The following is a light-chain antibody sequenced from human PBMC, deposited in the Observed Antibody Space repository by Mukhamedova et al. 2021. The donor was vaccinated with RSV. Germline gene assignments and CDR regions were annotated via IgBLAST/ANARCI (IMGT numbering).Light chain of an antibody. CDR1: SVSSN. CDR3: QQYNNWPLT. V-gene: IGKV3-15*01. Sequence: SVSSNLAWYQQKPGQGQSNHIPGASTRATGIPARFSGSGSGTEFTLTISSLQSEDFAVYYCQQYNNWPLTFGGGTKVEIK. J-gene: IGKJ4*01. CDR2: GAS.